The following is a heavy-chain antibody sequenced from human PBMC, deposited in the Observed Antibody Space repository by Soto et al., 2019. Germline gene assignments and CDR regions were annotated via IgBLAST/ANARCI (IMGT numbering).Heavy chain of an antibody. CDR1: GFTVSSNY. J-gene: IGHJ6*02. CDR2: IYSGGST. CDR3: ARDFANSSTSGGMDV. V-gene: IGHV3-53*02. D-gene: IGHD6-13*01. Sequence: EVQLVETGGGLIQPGGSLRLSCAASGFTVSSNYMSWVRQAPGKGLEWVSVIYSGGSTYYADSVKGRFTISRDNSKNTLYLQMNSLRAEDTAVYYCARDFANSSTSGGMDVWGQGTTVTVS.